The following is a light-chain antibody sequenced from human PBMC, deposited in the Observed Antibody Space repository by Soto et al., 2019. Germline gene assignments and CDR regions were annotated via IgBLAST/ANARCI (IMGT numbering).Light chain of an antibody. CDR3: QQYNNWPPRRT. V-gene: IGKV3-15*01. Sequence: EFVVTQSPATLSLSPGERVTLSCRASHSVASNYLAWYQQKPGQAPRLLIYGASTRATGIPARFSGSGSGTEFTLTISSLQSEDFAVYYCQQYNNWPPRRTFGQGTKVDIK. J-gene: IGKJ1*01. CDR2: GAS. CDR1: HSVASN.